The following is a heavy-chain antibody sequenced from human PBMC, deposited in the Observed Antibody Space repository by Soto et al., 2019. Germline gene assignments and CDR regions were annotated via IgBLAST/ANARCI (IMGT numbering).Heavy chain of an antibody. CDR2: ISGTASRT. V-gene: IGHV3-23*01. CDR1: GFTPTTTP. J-gene: IGHJ4*02. CDR3: ANSFRYFDN. Sequence: SGVSLRLSCAGSGFTPTTTPLSWVRQPPGKGLEWVTTISGTASRTYYVDSVKDRFFISRDNSKNTVTLQMNNLTLDDTAVYYCANSFRYFDNWGQGTRVTVSS. D-gene: IGHD3-9*01.